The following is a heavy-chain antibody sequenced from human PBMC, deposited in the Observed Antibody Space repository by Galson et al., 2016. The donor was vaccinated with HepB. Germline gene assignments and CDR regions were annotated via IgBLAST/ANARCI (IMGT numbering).Heavy chain of an antibody. CDR1: RSTFSSYG. CDR3: AKTVRMTTVTGFDY. J-gene: IGHJ4*02. V-gene: IGHV3-30*18. D-gene: IGHD4-17*01. Sequence: SLRLSCAASRSTFSSYGMHWVRKAPGKGLEWVAVISYDGSNKYYADSVKGRFTISRDNSKNTLYLQMNSLRAEDTAVYYCAKTVRMTTVTGFDYWGQGTLVTVSS. CDR2: ISYDGSNK.